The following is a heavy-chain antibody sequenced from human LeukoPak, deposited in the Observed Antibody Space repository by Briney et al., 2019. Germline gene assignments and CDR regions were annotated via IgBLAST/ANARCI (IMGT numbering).Heavy chain of an antibody. CDR3: VRGMQPSLMRASGMSY. J-gene: IGHJ4*02. CDR1: GFPFNIYS. V-gene: IGHV3-23*01. Sequence: GGSLRLSCTTSGFPFNIYSMAWVRQAPGKGLEWVSSISSKGDYIFYAASVKGRFTISRDSSANSMYLQMNSLRAEDAAVYYCVRGMQPSLMRASGMSYWGQGTLVIVSS. CDR2: ISSKGDYI. D-gene: IGHD2-8*01.